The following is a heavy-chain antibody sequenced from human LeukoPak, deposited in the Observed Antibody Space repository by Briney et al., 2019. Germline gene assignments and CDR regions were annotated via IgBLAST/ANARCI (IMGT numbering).Heavy chain of an antibody. CDR2: ISSSGSII. J-gene: IGHJ4*02. V-gene: IGHV3-48*03. CDR1: GFTFSSYE. Sequence: GGSLRLSCVGSGFTFSSYEMNWVRKAPGKGLEWVSYISSSGSIIHYADSVKGRFTISRDNAKNSLFLQMNSLRAEDTAVYYCARLDSGTYSRPFDYWGQGTLVTVSS. D-gene: IGHD1-26*01. CDR3: ARLDSGTYSRPFDY.